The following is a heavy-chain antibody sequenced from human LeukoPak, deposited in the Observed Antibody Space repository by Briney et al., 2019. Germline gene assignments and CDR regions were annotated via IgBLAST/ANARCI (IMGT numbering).Heavy chain of an antibody. CDR3: ARGGGLIAARDFDY. J-gene: IGHJ4*02. CDR2: INHSGST. V-gene: IGHV4-34*01. CDR1: GGSFSGYY. Sequence: SETLSLTCAVYGGSFSGYYWSWIRQPPGKGLEWIGEINHSGSTNHNPSLKSRVTISVDTSKNQFSLKLSSVTAADTAVYYCARGGGLIAARDFDYWGQGTLVTVSS. D-gene: IGHD6-6*01.